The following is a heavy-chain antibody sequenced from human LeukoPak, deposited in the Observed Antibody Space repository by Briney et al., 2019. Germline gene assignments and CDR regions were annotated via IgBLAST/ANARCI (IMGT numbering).Heavy chain of an antibody. Sequence: GASVKVSCKASGYTFTANYMHWVRQAPGQGLEWMGWINPNGGGTNYAQKFQGRVSMTRDTSISTAYMEMSRLRSDDTAVYYCARGDDILTGNRDWFGPWGQGTLVTVFS. D-gene: IGHD3-9*01. J-gene: IGHJ5*02. CDR3: ARGDDILTGNRDWFGP. CDR2: INPNGGGT. V-gene: IGHV1-2*02. CDR1: GYTFTANY.